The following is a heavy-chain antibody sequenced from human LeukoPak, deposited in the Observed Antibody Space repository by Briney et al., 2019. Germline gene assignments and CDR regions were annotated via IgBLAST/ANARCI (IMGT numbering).Heavy chain of an antibody. J-gene: IGHJ5*02. D-gene: IGHD3-10*01. Sequence: SQTLSLTCTVSGGSISSGDYYWSWIRQPPGKGLEWIGYTYYSGSTYYNPSLKSRVTISVDTSKNQFSLKLSSVTAADTAVYYCARTIYGSGSLRFDPWGQGTLVTVSS. CDR3: ARTIYGSGSLRFDP. CDR1: GGSISSGDYY. CDR2: TYYSGST. V-gene: IGHV4-30-4*01.